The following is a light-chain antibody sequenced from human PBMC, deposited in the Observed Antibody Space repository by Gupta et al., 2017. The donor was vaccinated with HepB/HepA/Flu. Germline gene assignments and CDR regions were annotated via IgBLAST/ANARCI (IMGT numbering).Light chain of an antibody. CDR1: ESISSN. V-gene: IGKV3-15*01. J-gene: IGKJ1*01. CDR2: GAS. Sequence: DIVMPQSPPTLSVSPGERATLACRASESISSNLAWYQQKPGQAPSLLIYGASTRAPGIPARFSGSGSGTEFTLTISSLQSEDFAVYYCQQYNNWPRTFGQGTKVEIK. CDR3: QQYNNWPRT.